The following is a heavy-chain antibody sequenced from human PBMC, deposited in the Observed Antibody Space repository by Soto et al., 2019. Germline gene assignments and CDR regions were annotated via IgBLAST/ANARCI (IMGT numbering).Heavy chain of an antibody. CDR1: GFSLTNYV. J-gene: IGHJ4*02. Sequence: GGSLRLSCAASGFSLTNYVMNWVRQAPGKGLEWISSIGGSSSTIFHADSVKGRFTISRDSAKRQFSLKVSSVTAADTAVYYCAVDFYGSGSSQLDYWGQGALVTVSS. CDR3: AVDFYGSGSSQLDY. D-gene: IGHD3-10*01. CDR2: IGGSSSTI. V-gene: IGHV3-48*01.